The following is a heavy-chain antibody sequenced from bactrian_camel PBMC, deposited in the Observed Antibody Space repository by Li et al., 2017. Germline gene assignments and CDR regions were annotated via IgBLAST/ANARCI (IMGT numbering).Heavy chain of an antibody. V-gene: IGHV3S53*01. CDR2: YTTGSST. CDR3: AADPGPCLGYDKSDFSI. CDR1: GVTYSSIC. Sequence: HVQLVESGGGSVQAGGSLRLSCVVTGVTYSSICLAWFRQVTGNQREGIAAYYTTGSSTWYDDSVKGRFTISHEKREKSERTLYLQMNNLKPEDTAIYYCAADPGPCLGYDKSDFSIRGQGTQVTVS. D-gene: IGHD5*01. J-gene: IGHJ4*01.